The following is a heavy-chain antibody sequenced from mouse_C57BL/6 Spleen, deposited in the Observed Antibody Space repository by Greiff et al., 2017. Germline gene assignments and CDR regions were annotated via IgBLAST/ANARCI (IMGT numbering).Heavy chain of an antibody. D-gene: IGHD2-4*01. CDR3: AREEGDYDEDAMDY. V-gene: IGHV5-4*01. Sequence: EVKVVESGGGLVKPGGSLKLSCAASGFTFSSYAMSWVRQTPEKRLELVATISDGGSYTYSPDNVKGRFTIARDNAKKNLYLQKSHLRSEKTAMYYCAREEGDYDEDAMDYWGQGTSVTVSS. J-gene: IGHJ4*01. CDR2: ISDGGSYT. CDR1: GFTFSSYA.